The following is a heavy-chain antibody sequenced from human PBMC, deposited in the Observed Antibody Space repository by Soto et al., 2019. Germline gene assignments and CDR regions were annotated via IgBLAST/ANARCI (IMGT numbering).Heavy chain of an antibody. J-gene: IGHJ4*02. CDR1: GGSISSSSYY. CDR3: ARHLELRAFDY. V-gene: IGHV4-39*01. Sequence: SETLSLTCTVSGGSISSSSYYWGWIRQPPGKGLERIGSIYYSGSTYYNPSLKSRVTISVDTSKNQFSLKLSSVTAADTAVYYCARHLELRAFDYWGQGTLVTVSS. D-gene: IGHD1-7*01. CDR2: IYYSGST.